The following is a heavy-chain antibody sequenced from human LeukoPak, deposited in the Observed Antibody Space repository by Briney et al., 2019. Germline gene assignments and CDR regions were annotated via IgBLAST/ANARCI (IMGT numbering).Heavy chain of an antibody. CDR3: ARSAYSSLDAFDI. V-gene: IGHV4-59*10. CDR1: GGSFSGYY. Sequence: SETLSLTCAVYGGSFSGYYWSWIRQPPGKGLEWIGRIYTSGSTNYNPSLKSRVTMSVDTSKNQFSLKLSSVTAADTAVYYCARSAYSSLDAFDIWGQGTMVTVSS. D-gene: IGHD6-6*01. CDR2: IYTSGST. J-gene: IGHJ3*02.